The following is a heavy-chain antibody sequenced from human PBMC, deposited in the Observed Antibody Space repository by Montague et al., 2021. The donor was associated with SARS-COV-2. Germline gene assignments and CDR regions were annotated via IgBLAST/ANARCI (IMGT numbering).Heavy chain of an antibody. D-gene: IGHD3-9*01. CDR3: AKVGDILTGYSLINLDA. CDR1: GFTFSNSP. Sequence: SLRLSCAASGFTFSNSPMSWVRQAPGKGLDWVSVIHGAGRGTYYADSVQGRFTISRDNLKNTVYLQMNSLRDVDTALYYCAKVGDILTGYSLINLDAWGQGTLVVVSS. V-gene: IGHV3-23*03. CDR2: IHGAGRGT. J-gene: IGHJ5*02.